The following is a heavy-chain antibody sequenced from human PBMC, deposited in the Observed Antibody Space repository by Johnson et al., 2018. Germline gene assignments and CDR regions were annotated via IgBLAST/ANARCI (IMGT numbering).Heavy chain of an antibody. D-gene: IGHD4-17*01. J-gene: IGHJ3*02. V-gene: IGHV1-8*01. CDR3: ASSYDYGDLGAFDI. Sequence: QVQLVQSGAEVKKPGASVKVSCKASGYTFTSYDINWVRQATGPGLEWMGWMNPNSGNTGYAQKCQGRVTMTRNTSISTAHKELSSLRSADKAVEYCASSYDYGDLGAFDIWGQGTMVTVPS. CDR2: MNPNSGNT. CDR1: GYTFTSYD.